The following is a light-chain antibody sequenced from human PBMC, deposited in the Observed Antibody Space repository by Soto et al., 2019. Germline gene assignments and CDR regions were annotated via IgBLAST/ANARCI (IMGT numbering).Light chain of an antibody. CDR3: QQYGPSPT. CDR1: QTFSSGY. V-gene: IGKV3-20*01. Sequence: IVLTQSPDTLSLSPGERATLSCRASQTFSSGYLAWYQQKPGQAPRLLIYAASTRAAGIPDRFSGSASGTDFTLTINRLEPEDFALYYCQQYGPSPTFGQGTKVEIK. CDR2: AAS. J-gene: IGKJ1*01.